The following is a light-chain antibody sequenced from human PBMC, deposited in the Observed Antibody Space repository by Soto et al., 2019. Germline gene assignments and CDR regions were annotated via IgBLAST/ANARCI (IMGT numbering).Light chain of an antibody. V-gene: IGKV1-39*01. CDR2: GAS. CDR1: QSISIY. CDR3: QQTYNTPEIT. J-gene: IGKJ5*01. Sequence: KMPPSASSVYASVADRVTITWRASQSISIYLNWYQLKPGKAPNLLMYGASYLKSGVPTRFSGSGSGTDFTLTISSLQPEDFAIYYCQQTYNTPEITFGQGTRLAI.